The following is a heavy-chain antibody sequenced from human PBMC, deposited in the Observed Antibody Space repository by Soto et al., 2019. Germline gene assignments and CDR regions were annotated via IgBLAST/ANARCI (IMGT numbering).Heavy chain of an antibody. CDR1: GGSLSSGGYS. CDR3: ARRGGDYARGNWFDP. D-gene: IGHD3-16*01. CDR2: IYYSGNS. J-gene: IGHJ5*02. V-gene: IGHV4-30-2*01. Sequence: SETLSLTCAVSGGSLSSGGYSWSWIRQPPGKGLEWIGYIYYSGNSYYAPSLKSRVTISVDRSKNQFSLKLTSVTAADTAVYYCARRGGDYARGNWFDPWGQGTLVTVS.